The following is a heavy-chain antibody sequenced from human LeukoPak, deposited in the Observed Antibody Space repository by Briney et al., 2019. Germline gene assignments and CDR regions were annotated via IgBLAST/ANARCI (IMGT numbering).Heavy chain of an antibody. Sequence: GGSLRLSCAASGFTFSSYAMSWVRQAPGKGLEWVSAMSGSGDSTYYADSVKGRFTISSDNSKSTMYLQMNSLRAEDTAVYYCAKGYCGTTSCLYYFDSWDQGTLVTVSS. V-gene: IGHV3-23*01. J-gene: IGHJ4*02. CDR2: MSGSGDST. D-gene: IGHD2-2*01. CDR3: AKGYCGTTSCLYYFDS. CDR1: GFTFSSYA.